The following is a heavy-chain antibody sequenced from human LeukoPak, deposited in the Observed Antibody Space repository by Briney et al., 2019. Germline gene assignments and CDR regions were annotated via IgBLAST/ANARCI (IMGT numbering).Heavy chain of an antibody. V-gene: IGHV1-24*01. CDR2: FGPEDGET. CDR1: GYTLTELS. D-gene: IGHD3-10*01. J-gene: IGHJ4*02. CDR3: ATDPITMVRGVIITLGY. Sequence: ASVKVSCKVSGYTLTELSMHWVRQAPGKGLEWMGGFGPEDGETIYAQKFQGRVTMTEDTSTDTAYMELSSLRSEDTAVYYCATDPITMVRGVIITLGYWGQGTLVTVSS.